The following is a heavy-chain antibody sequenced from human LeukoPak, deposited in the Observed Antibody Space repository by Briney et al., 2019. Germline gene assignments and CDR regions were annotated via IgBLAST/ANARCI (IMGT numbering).Heavy chain of an antibody. J-gene: IGHJ4*02. CDR1: GGSISSSSYY. CDR2: IYYSGST. V-gene: IGHV4-39*07. Sequence: PSETLSLTCTVSGGSISSSSYYWGWIRQPPGKGLEWIGSIYYSGSTYYNPSLKSRVTISVDTSKNQFSLKLSSVTAADTAVYYCARAFLTPGRRSFFDYWGQGTLVTVSS. CDR3: ARAFLTPGRRSFFDY. D-gene: IGHD3-3*02.